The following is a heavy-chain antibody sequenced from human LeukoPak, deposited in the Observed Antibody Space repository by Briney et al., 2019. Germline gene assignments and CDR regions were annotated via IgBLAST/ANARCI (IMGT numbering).Heavy chain of an antibody. Sequence: GGSLRLSCAASGFTFSSYSMNWVRQAPGKGLEWVSSISSSGSTIYYADSVKGRFTISRDNAKNSLYLQMNSLSAEDTAVYYCARAVRGSGWYFYYFDYWGQGTLVTVSS. CDR3: ARAVRGSGWYFYYFDY. J-gene: IGHJ4*02. D-gene: IGHD6-19*01. CDR2: ISSSGSTI. V-gene: IGHV3-48*04. CDR1: GFTFSSYS.